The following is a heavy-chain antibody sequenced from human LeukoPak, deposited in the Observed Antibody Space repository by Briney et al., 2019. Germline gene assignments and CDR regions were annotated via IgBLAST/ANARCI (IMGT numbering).Heavy chain of an antibody. CDR2: ISGSGGGT. V-gene: IGHV3-23*01. D-gene: IGHD5-18*01. Sequence: GGSLRLSCAASGFTFSSYAMSWVRQAPGKGLEWVSAISGSGGGTYYADSVKGRFTISRDNSKNTLYLQMNSLRAEDTAVYYCAKDYHSYGSPYYFDYWGQGTLVTVSS. J-gene: IGHJ4*02. CDR1: GFTFSSYA. CDR3: AKDYHSYGSPYYFDY.